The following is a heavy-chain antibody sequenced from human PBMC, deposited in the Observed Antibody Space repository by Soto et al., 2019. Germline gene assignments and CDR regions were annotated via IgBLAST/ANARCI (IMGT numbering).Heavy chain of an antibody. CDR1: GFTFSTYA. D-gene: IGHD1-1*01. Sequence: PWGSLRLSCVASGFTFSTYALSWVRQAPGKGLEWVSIISGGGATTYYVDSVKGRFTISRDNSKNTFYLQMNSLRAEDTAVYYCAKFGMATTKRSPPYYFDYWGQGTLVTVSS. CDR2: ISGGGATT. CDR3: AKFGMATTKRSPPYYFDY. J-gene: IGHJ4*02. V-gene: IGHV3-23*01.